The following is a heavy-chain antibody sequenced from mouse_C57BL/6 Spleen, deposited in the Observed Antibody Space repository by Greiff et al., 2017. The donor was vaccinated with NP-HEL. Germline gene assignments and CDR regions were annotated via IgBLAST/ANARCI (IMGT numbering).Heavy chain of an antibody. V-gene: IGHV1-15*01. J-gene: IGHJ3*01. CDR2: IDPETGGT. CDR1: GYTFTDYE. CDR3: TRGDGYDWFAY. D-gene: IGHD2-2*01. Sequence: VQLQQSGAELVRPGASVTLSCKASGYTFTDYEMHWVKQTPVHGLEWIGAIDPETGGTAYNQKFKGKATLTADKSSSTAYMELRSLTSEDSAVYYCTRGDGYDWFAYWGQGTLVTVSA.